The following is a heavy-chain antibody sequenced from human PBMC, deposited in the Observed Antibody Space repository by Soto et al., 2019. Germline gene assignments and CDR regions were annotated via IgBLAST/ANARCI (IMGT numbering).Heavy chain of an antibody. V-gene: IGHV3-23*01. Sequence: PGGSLRLSCAASGFTFSSYAMSWVRQAPGKGLEWVSAISGSGGSTYYADSVKGRFTISRDNSKNTLYLQMNSLRAEDTAVYYCANPLFGVVTDNWFDPWGQGTLVTVSS. CDR2: ISGSGGST. J-gene: IGHJ5*02. CDR1: GFTFSSYA. CDR3: ANPLFGVVTDNWFDP. D-gene: IGHD3-3*01.